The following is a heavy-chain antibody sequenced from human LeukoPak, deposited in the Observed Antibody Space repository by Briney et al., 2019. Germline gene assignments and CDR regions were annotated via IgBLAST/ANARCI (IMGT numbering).Heavy chain of an antibody. D-gene: IGHD3-3*01. J-gene: IGHJ4*02. V-gene: IGHV4-30-2*01. Sequence: PSQTLSLTCAVSGGSISSGGYSWSWIWQPPGKGLEWIGYIYHSGSTYYNPSLKSRVTISVDRSKNQFSLKLSSVTAADTAVYYCARTSYDFWSGYYDYWGQGTLVTVSS. CDR3: ARTSYDFWSGYYDY. CDR1: GGSISSGGYS. CDR2: IYHSGST.